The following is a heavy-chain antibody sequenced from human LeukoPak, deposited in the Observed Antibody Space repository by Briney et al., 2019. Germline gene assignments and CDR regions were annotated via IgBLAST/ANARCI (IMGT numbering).Heavy chain of an antibody. CDR3: ARSKGMTWIQLRYFDL. CDR1: GGSFSGYY. CDR2: INHSGST. Sequence: SETLSLTCAVYGGSFSGYYWSWIRQPPGKGLEWIGEINHSGSTNYNPSLKSRGTISVDTSKNQFSLKLSSVTAADTAVYYCARSKGMTWIQLRYFDLWGRGTLVTVSS. V-gene: IGHV4-34*01. J-gene: IGHJ2*01. D-gene: IGHD5-18*01.